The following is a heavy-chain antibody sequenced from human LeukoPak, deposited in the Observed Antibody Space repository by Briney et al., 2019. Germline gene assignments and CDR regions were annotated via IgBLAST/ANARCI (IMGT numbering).Heavy chain of an antibody. V-gene: IGHV4-30-4*08. Sequence: PSETLSLTCTVSGGSISSSDYYWSWIRQPPGKGLEWIGYIYYSGSTYYNPSLKSRVTISVDTSKNQFSLKLSSVTAADTAVYYCATDYVWGSYRDDAFDIWGQGTMVTVSS. CDR1: GGSISSSDYY. D-gene: IGHD3-16*02. J-gene: IGHJ3*02. CDR3: ATDYVWGSYRDDAFDI. CDR2: IYYSGST.